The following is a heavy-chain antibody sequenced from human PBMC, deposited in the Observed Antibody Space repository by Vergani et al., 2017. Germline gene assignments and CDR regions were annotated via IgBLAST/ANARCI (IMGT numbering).Heavy chain of an antibody. CDR2: IYHSGST. J-gene: IGHJ4*02. V-gene: IGHV4-38-2*02. CDR3: ARIYTAMVRCCFDY. D-gene: IGHD5-18*01. Sequence: QVQLQESGPGLVKPSETLSLTCTVSGYSISSGYYWGWIRQPPGKGLEWIGSIYHSGSTYYNPSLKSRVTISVDTSKNQFSLKLSSVTAADTAVYYCARIYTAMVRCCFDYWGQGTLVTVSS. CDR1: GYSISSGYY.